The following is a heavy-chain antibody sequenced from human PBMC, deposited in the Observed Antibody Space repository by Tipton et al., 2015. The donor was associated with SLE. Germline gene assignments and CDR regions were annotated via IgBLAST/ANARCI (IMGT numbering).Heavy chain of an antibody. CDR1: GFTFDDYA. CDR3: ARSVGVADY. Sequence: RSLRLSCTASGFTFDDYAMHWVRQAPGKGLEWVSGISWNSGSIGYADSVKGRFTISRDNAKNSLYLQMNSLRAEDTAVYYCARSVGVADYWGQGSLVTVSS. J-gene: IGHJ4*02. V-gene: IGHV3-9*01. D-gene: IGHD2-15*01. CDR2: ISWNSGSI.